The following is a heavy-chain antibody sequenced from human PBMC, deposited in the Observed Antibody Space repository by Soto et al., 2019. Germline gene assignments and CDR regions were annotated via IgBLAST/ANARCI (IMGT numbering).Heavy chain of an antibody. CDR2: ISYDGSNK. V-gene: IGHV3-30*18. D-gene: IGHD3-16*01. Sequence: QVHLVESGGGVVQPGRSLRLSCAASGFTFSTYAMHWVRQAPGKGLEWVAVISYDGSNKYYADSVMGRFTISRDNPKNTLYLQMDSLRGEETAVYYCGKDLGRDYWGQGTLVTVSS. CDR3: GKDLGRDY. J-gene: IGHJ4*02. CDR1: GFTFSTYA.